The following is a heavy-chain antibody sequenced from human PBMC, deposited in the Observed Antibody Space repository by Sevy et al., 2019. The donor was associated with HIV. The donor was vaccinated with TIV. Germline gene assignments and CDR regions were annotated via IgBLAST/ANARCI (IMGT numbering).Heavy chain of an antibody. CDR3: ASEGCTHAHDY. Sequence: GGSLRLSCAASGFTFAKYSMSWVRQAPGKGLEWVSTFSFGCGRINYAASVKGRFTISRVDSKNTLFLQMNSLRAEDTATYFCASEGCTHAHDYWGQGTLVTVSS. V-gene: IGHV3-23*01. CDR2: FSFGCGRI. J-gene: IGHJ4*02. CDR1: GFTFAKYS. D-gene: IGHD2-8*01.